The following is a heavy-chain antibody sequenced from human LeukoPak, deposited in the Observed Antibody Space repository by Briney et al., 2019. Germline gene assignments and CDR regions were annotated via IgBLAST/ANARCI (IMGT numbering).Heavy chain of an antibody. CDR2: IYYSGST. Sequence: SETLSLTCTVSGGSISSSTYYWGWIRQPPGKGLEWIGSIYYSGSTYYKPSLKSRVTISVDTSKNQFPLKLSSVTAADTAVYYCAKVGYCTNGVCYPPDYWGQGTLVTVSS. V-gene: IGHV4-39*01. J-gene: IGHJ4*02. CDR3: AKVGYCTNGVCYPPDY. CDR1: GGSISSSTYY. D-gene: IGHD2-8*01.